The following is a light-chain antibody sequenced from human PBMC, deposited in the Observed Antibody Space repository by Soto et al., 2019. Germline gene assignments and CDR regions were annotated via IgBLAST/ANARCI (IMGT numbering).Light chain of an antibody. J-gene: IGKJ1*01. CDR1: QSVSSSY. CDR3: QQYGSSPWT. CDR2: GAS. V-gene: IGKV3-20*01. Sequence: EIVLTQSPGTLSLSQGERATLSCRASQSVSSSYLAWYRQKPGQAPRLLIYGASSRATGIPDRFSGSGSGTDFTLTISRLEPEDFAVYYCQQYGSSPWTFGQGTKVDIK.